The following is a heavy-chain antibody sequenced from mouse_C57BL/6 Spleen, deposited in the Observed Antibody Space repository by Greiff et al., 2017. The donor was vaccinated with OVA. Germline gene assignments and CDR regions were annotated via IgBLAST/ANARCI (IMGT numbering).Heavy chain of an antibody. CDR2: IRNKANGYTT. V-gene: IGHV7-3*01. J-gene: IGHJ2*01. CDR1: GFTFTDYY. D-gene: IGHD1-1*01. Sequence: EVKLVESGGGLVQPGGSLSLSCAASGFTFTDYYMSWVRQPPGKALEWLGFIRNKANGYTTEYSASVKGRFTISRDNSQSILYLQMNALRAEDSATYDCARYKITTDYFDYWGQGTTLTVSS. CDR3: ARYKITTDYFDY.